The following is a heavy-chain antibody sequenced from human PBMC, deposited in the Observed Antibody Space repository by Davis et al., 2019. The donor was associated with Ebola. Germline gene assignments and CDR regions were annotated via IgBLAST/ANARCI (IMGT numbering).Heavy chain of an antibody. V-gene: IGHV3-30-3*01. Sequence: LSLTCAASGFTFSSYAMHWVRQAPGKGLEWVAVISYDGSNKYYADSVKGRFTISRDNSKNTLYLQMNSLRAEDTAVYYCARDQSRQQLLNYGMDVWGQGTTVTVSS. CDR1: GFTFSSYA. D-gene: IGHD6-13*01. J-gene: IGHJ6*02. CDR2: ISYDGSNK. CDR3: ARDQSRQQLLNYGMDV.